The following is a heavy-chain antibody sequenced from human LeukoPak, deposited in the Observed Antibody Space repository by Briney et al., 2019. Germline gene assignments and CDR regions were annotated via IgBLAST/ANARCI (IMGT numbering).Heavy chain of an antibody. J-gene: IGHJ3*02. CDR2: INPNSGGT. V-gene: IGHV1-2*02. CDR1: GYTFTGYY. D-gene: IGHD2-8*01. Sequence: AASVKVTCKASGYTFTGYYMHWVRQAPGPGPEWMGWINPNSGGTNYAQKFQGRVTTARDTSISTAYMGLSRLRSDDTAVYYCARPYMLAFDIWGQGTMVTVSS. CDR3: ARPYMLAFDI.